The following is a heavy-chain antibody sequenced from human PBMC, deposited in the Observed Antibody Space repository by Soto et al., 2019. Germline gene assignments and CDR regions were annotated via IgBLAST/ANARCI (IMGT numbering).Heavy chain of an antibody. CDR2: ISGSGATT. CDR3: AKKGVMFGGVNSNYFDY. CDR1: GFTFSSYT. J-gene: IGHJ4*02. D-gene: IGHD3-16*01. Sequence: GGSLRLSCAASGFTFSSYTMVWVRQTPGKGLEWVSSISGSGATTYYADSVRGRFTISRDSSKNTLYLQMNSLRADDTAVYHFAKKGVMFGGVNSNYFDYWGQGALVTVSS. V-gene: IGHV3-23*01.